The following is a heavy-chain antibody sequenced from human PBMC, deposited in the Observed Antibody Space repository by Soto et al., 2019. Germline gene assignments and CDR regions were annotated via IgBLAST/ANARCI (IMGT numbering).Heavy chain of an antibody. CDR3: AKDRLRFLEWLLYHDAFDI. D-gene: IGHD3-3*01. J-gene: IGHJ3*02. CDR1: GFTFSSYA. V-gene: IGHV3-23*01. Sequence: GGSLRPSCAASGFTFSSYAMSWVRQAPGKGLEWVSAISGSGGSTYYADSVKGRFTISRDNSKNTLYLQMNSLRAEDTAVYYCAKDRLRFLEWLLYHDAFDIWGQGTMVTVSS. CDR2: ISGSGGST.